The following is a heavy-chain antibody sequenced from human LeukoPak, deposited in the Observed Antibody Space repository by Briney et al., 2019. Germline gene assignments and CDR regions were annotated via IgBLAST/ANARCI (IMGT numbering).Heavy chain of an antibody. CDR3: TSDSSSWYGWFDH. D-gene: IGHD6-13*01. CDR1: GFTFGDYA. J-gene: IGHJ5*02. CDR2: IRSKAYGGTT. Sequence: GGSLRLSCTASGFTFGDYAMSWVRQAPGKGLEWVGFIRSKAYGGTTEYAASVKGRFTISRDDSKSIAYLQMNSLKTEDTAVYYCTSDSSSWYGWFDHWGQGTLVTVSS. V-gene: IGHV3-49*04.